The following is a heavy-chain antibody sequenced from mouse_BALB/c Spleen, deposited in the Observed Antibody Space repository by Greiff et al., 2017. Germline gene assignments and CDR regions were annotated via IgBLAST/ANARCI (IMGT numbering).Heavy chain of an antibody. CDR1: GFNIKDSD. Sequence: EVHLVESGAELVKPGASVKLSCTASGFNIKDSDMHWVKQRPEQGLEWIGRIDPANGNTKYDPKFQGKATITADTSSNTAYLQLSSLTSEDTAVYYCARSDLFDYWGQGTTLTVSS. CDR3: ARSDLFDY. V-gene: IGHV14-3*02. J-gene: IGHJ2*01. CDR2: IDPANGNT.